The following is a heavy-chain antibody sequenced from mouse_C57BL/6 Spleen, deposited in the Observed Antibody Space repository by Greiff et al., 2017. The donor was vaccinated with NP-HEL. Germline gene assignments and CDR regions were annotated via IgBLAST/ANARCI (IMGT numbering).Heavy chain of an antibody. V-gene: IGHV1-64*01. CDR1: GYTLTSYW. CDR2: IHPNSGST. Sequence: QVQLQQPGAELVKPGASVKLSCKASGYTLTSYWMHWVKQRPGQGLEWIGMIHPNSGSTNYNEKFKSKATLTVDKSSSTAYMQLSSLTSEDSAVYYCARGGLRGAMDYWGQGTSVTVSS. CDR3: ARGGLRGAMDY. J-gene: IGHJ4*01. D-gene: IGHD3-2*02.